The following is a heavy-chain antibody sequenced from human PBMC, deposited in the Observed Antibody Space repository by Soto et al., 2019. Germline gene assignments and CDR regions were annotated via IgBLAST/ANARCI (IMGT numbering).Heavy chain of an antibody. V-gene: IGHV1-69*02. J-gene: IGHJ4*02. Sequence: QVQLVQSGAEVKKPGSSVKVSCKASGGTFSSYTISWVRQAPGQGLEWMGRIIPILGIANYAQKFQGRVTITADKSTSTAYMELSSLRSEDTAVYYCASEPTYYCTNGVCYFDYWGQGTLVTVSS. CDR3: ASEPTYYCTNGVCYFDY. CDR2: IIPILGIA. D-gene: IGHD2-8*01. CDR1: GGTFSSYT.